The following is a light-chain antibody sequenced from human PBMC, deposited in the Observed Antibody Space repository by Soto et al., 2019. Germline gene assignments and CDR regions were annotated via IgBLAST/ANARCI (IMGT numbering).Light chain of an antibody. Sequence: QSALTQPASVSGSPGQSITISCTGTSSDVGAYNYVSWYQQHPGKAPKLMIYDVSHRPSGVSHRFSGSKSGNTASLTISGLQVEDEADYYCGSYTTSSNYVFGTGTKVTVL. CDR3: GSYTTSSNYV. J-gene: IGLJ1*01. CDR2: DVS. CDR1: SSDVGAYNY. V-gene: IGLV2-14*01.